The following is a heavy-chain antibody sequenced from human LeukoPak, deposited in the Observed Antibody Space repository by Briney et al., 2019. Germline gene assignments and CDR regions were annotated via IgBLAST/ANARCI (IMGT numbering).Heavy chain of an antibody. J-gene: IGHJ4*02. Sequence: GGSLRLSCTVSGFTVSSNSMSWVRQAPGKGLEWVSFIYSDNTHYSDSVKGRFTISRDNAKNSLLLQMNSLRAEDTAVYYCARGTPTTRDFDYWGQGTLVTVSS. CDR1: GFTVSSNS. D-gene: IGHD4-11*01. CDR3: ARGTPTTRDFDY. V-gene: IGHV3-53*01. CDR2: IYSDNT.